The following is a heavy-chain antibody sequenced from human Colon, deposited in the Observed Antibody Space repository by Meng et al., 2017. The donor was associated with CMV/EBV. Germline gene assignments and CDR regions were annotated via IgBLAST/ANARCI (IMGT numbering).Heavy chain of an antibody. CDR1: GFTFSSKW. J-gene: IGHJ4*02. Sequence: GQLVESGGGLVQPGGSLRLSCASSGFTFSSKWMHWVRQGPGKGLVWVSRINTDGSTTYYADSVKGRFTISRDNAKNTLYLQMNSLRAEDTAVYYCASRDYWGQGTLVTVSS. CDR3: ASRDY. CDR2: INTDGSTT. V-gene: IGHV3-74*01.